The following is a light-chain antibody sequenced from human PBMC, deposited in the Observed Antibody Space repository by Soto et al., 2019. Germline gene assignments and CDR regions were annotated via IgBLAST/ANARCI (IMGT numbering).Light chain of an antibody. CDR3: QTXXXXXXV. J-gene: IGLJ2*01. Sequence: QPVLTQSPSASASLGASVKLTCTLSSGHSSYAIAWHQQQPEKGPRYLMKLNSDGSHSKGDGIPDRFSGSSSGAERYLTISSLQSEDEADYYCQTXXXXXXVXXGGTKL. V-gene: IGLV4-69*01. CDR1: SGHSSYA. CDR2: LNSDGSH.